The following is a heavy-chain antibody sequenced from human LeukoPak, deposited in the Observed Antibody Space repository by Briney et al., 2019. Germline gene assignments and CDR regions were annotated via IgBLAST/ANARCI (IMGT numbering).Heavy chain of an antibody. CDR2: IYYSGST. D-gene: IGHD6-13*01. CDR1: GGSISSSSYY. Sequence: SQTLSLTCTVSGGSISSSSYYCGWIRQPPGKGLEWVGTIYYSGSTYYNPSLKSRVTISVDTSKNQFSLKLISVTAADTAVYYCARRGMAAAGFFDYWGQGTLVTVSS. J-gene: IGHJ4*02. CDR3: ARRGMAAAGFFDY. V-gene: IGHV4-39*01.